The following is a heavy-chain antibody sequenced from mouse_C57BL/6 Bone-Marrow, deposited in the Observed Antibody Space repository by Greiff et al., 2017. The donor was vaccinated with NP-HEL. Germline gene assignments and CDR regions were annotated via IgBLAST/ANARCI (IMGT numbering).Heavy chain of an antibody. V-gene: IGHV1-9*01. J-gene: IGHJ3*01. D-gene: IGHD1-1*02. Sequence: VQLVESGAELMKPGASVKLSCKATGYTFTGYWIEWVKQRPGHGLEWIGEILPGSGSTNYTAKFKGKATFTADTSSNTAYLQLSSLTTEDSAIYFSASSSDPLWSAWFAYWGQGTLVTVSA. CDR3: ASSSDPLWSAWFAY. CDR1: GYTFTGYW. CDR2: ILPGSGST.